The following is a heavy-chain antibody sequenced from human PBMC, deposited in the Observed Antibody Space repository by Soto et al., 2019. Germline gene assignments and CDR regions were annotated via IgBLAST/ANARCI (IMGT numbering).Heavy chain of an antibody. D-gene: IGHD2-15*01. CDR3: AKDSIVVVVAASEYFQH. Sequence: PGGSLRLSCAASGCTFSSYAMSWVRQAPGKGLEWVSAISGSGGSAYYADSVKGRFTISRDNSKNTLYLQMNSLRAEDTAVYYCAKDSIVVVVAASEYFQHWGQGT. CDR2: ISGSGGSA. J-gene: IGHJ1*01. CDR1: GCTFSSYA. V-gene: IGHV3-23*01.